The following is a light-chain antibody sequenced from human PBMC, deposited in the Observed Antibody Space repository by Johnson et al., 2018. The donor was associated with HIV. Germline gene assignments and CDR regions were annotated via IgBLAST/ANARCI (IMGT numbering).Light chain of an antibody. J-gene: IGLJ1*01. Sequence: QSVLTQPPSVSAAPGQKVTIYCSGSSSNVGNNYVSWYQQLPGTAPKLLIYENNKRPSGIPDRFSGSKSGTSATLGITGLQTGDEADYYCGTWDSSLSAGVLGTVTKVAVL. CDR1: SSNVGNNY. CDR2: ENN. CDR3: GTWDSSLSAGV. V-gene: IGLV1-51*02.